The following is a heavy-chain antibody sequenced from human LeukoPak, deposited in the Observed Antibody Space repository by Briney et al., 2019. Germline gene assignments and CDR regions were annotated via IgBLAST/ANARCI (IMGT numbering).Heavy chain of an antibody. V-gene: IGHV4-59*01. CDR3: ARAADTSGYFCCFDC. D-gene: IGHD3-22*01. CDR1: GGSLSTSS. CDR2: IKYSGGT. J-gene: IGHJ4*02. Sequence: PSETRSLTCTVSGGSLSTSSWSWMRQPPGGGRGLIGYIKYSGGTNYNPSLKSRVTISVDKSKKQFSLILSSVPAADPAMYYCARAADTSGYFCCFDCWGQGVLVTVSS.